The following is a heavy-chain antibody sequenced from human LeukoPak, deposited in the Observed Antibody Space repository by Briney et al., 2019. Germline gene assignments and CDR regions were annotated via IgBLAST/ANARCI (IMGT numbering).Heavy chain of an antibody. CDR1: GYTFTSYG. CDR3: ARDVMVRGVIFAYDY. J-gene: IGHJ4*02. V-gene: IGHV1-18*01. CDR2: ISAYNGNT. D-gene: IGHD3-10*01. Sequence: ASVKVSCKASGYTFTSYGISWVRQAPGQGLEWMGWISAYNGNTNYAQKLQARVTMTTDTSTSTAYMELRSLRSDDTAVYYCARDVMVRGVIFAYDYWGQGTLVTVSS.